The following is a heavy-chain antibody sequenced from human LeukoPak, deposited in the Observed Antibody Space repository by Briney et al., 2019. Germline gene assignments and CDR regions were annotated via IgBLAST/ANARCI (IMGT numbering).Heavy chain of an antibody. Sequence: GGSLRLSCAASGFTFSSYAMSWVRQAPGKGLEWVSAISGSGGSTYYADSVKGRFTISRDNSKNTLYLQMNSLKAEDTAVYYFAKDRGTMVRGVATWFVPWGQGTLVTVSS. CDR1: GFTFSSYA. D-gene: IGHD3-10*01. CDR2: ISGSGGST. J-gene: IGHJ5*02. CDR3: AKDRGTMVRGVATWFVP. V-gene: IGHV3-23*01.